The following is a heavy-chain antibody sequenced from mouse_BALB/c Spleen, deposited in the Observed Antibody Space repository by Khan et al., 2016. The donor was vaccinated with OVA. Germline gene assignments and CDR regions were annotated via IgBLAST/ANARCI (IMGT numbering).Heavy chain of an antibody. CDR2: IFPGNSDT. CDR3: TRNGFDNYESWDY. V-gene: IGHV1-5*01. Sequence: VQLQQSGTVLARPGASVKMSCKGSGYTFTNYWMPWVKQRPGQGLEWIGVIFPGNSDTHYNHKFKGKAKLTAVTSTSIAYMELNSLTTEDSACYYCTRNGFDNYESWDYWGQGTTLTVSS. CDR1: GYTFTNYW. J-gene: IGHJ2*01. D-gene: IGHD1-3*01.